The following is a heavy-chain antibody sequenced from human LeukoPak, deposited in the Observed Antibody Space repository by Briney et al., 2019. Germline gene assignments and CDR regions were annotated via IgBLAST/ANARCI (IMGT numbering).Heavy chain of an antibody. V-gene: IGHV1-69*05. J-gene: IGHJ3*02. CDR3: ATTHYYDSSGYYGPSGFHAFDI. Sequence: SVKVSCKASGGTFSSYAISWVRQAPGQGLEWMGRITPIFGTANYAQKFQGRVTITTDESTSTAYMELSSLRSEDTAVYYCATTHYYDSSGYYGPSGFHAFDIWGQGTMVTVSS. CDR1: GGTFSSYA. D-gene: IGHD3-22*01. CDR2: ITPIFGTA.